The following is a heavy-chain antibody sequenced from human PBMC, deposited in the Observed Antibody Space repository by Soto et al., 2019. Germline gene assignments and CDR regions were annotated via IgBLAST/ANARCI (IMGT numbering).Heavy chain of an antibody. CDR3: AKDQLWFGDFNTWGMEV. J-gene: IGHJ6*02. CDR1: GGSISSSNW. CDR2: IYHSGST. D-gene: IGHD3-10*01. V-gene: IGHV4-4*02. Sequence: QVQLQESGAGLVKPSGTLSLTCAVSGGSISSSNWWSWVRQPPGKGLEWIGAIYHSGSTNYNPSLKSRVTISVDKSKNQFSLKLSSVTAADTAVYYCAKDQLWFGDFNTWGMEVWGQGTTVTVSS.